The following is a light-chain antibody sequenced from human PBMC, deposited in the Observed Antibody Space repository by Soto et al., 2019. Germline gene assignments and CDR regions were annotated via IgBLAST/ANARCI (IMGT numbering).Light chain of an antibody. Sequence: TQSPATLSVSPGERATLSCRASQGINSHLAWYKQEPGRAPKLLIYAASTLQSGVPSRFSGSASGTEFTLTISSLQPEDFATYYCQQVSGYPLSFGGGTKVEIK. CDR1: QGINSH. CDR3: QQVSGYPLS. V-gene: IGKV1-9*01. J-gene: IGKJ4*01. CDR2: AAS.